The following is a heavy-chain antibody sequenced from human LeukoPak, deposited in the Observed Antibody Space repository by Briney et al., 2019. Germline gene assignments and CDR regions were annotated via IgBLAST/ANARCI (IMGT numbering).Heavy chain of an antibody. Sequence: PGGSLRLSCAASGFTFSSYGMHWVRQAPGKGLEWVAFIRYDGSNKYYADSVKGRFTISRDNSKNTLYLQMNSLRAEDTAVYYCAILGSGSSSWTDWGQGTLVTVSS. CDR1: GFTFSSYG. CDR3: AILGSGSSSWTD. D-gene: IGHD3-10*02. J-gene: IGHJ4*02. V-gene: IGHV3-30*02. CDR2: IRYDGSNK.